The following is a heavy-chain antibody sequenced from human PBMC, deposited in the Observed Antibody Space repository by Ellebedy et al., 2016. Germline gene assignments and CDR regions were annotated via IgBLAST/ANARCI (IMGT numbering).Heavy chain of an antibody. CDR2: IDPGDSST. CDR1: RYTFGSYW. Sequence: KVSXKGSRYTFGSYWINWVRQMPGKGLEWMGRIDPGDSSTNYSPSFEGQVSFSVDKSISTAYLQWDRVKASDTALYYCAKQHGDYAGWFDSWGQGTVVTVSS. CDR3: AKQHGDYAGWFDS. V-gene: IGHV5-10-1*04. D-gene: IGHD4-17*01. J-gene: IGHJ5*01.